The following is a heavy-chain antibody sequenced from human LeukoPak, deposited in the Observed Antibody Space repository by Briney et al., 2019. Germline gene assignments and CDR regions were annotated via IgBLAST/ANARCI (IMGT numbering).Heavy chain of an antibody. D-gene: IGHD1-26*01. CDR3: ARERVGATIGFDY. CDR1: GGSISPYY. Sequence: PSETLSLTCTVSGGSISPYYWSWIRQPPGKGLEWIGYIYYSGSTNYNPSLKSRVTISVDTSKNQFSLKLSSVTAADTAVYYCARERVGATIGFDYWGQGTLVTVSS. CDR2: IYYSGST. J-gene: IGHJ4*02. V-gene: IGHV4-59*01.